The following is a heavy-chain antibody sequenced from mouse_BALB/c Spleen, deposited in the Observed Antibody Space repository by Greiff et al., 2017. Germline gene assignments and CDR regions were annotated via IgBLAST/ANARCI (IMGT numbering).Heavy chain of an antibody. Sequence: DVKLVESGPGLVKPSQSLSLTCTVTGYSITSDYAWNWIRQFPGNKLEWMGYISYSGSTSYNPSLKSRISITRDTSKNQFFLQLNSVTTEDTATYYCARRYYRYDGAWFAYWGQGTLVTVSA. CDR3: ARRYYRYDGAWFAY. CDR1: GYSITSDYA. V-gene: IGHV3-2*02. D-gene: IGHD2-14*01. CDR2: ISYSGST. J-gene: IGHJ3*01.